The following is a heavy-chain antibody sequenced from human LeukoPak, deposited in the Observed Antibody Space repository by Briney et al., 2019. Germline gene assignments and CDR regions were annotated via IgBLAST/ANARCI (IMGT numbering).Heavy chain of an antibody. CDR2: MSPNSGDT. J-gene: IGHJ5*02. V-gene: IGHV1-8*01. Sequence: ASVKVSCKASGYTFTSYDFNWVRQATGQRPEWMGWMSPNSGDTGYAQKFQDRVTMTRNTSISTAYMELSSLRSEDTAVYYCARGWEYLPDPWGQGTLVTVSS. CDR3: ARGWEYLPDP. D-gene: IGHD1-26*01. CDR1: GYTFTSYD.